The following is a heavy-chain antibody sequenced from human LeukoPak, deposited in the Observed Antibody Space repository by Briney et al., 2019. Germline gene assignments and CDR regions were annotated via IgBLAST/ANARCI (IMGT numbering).Heavy chain of an antibody. J-gene: IGHJ4*02. CDR2: IYHSGST. Sequence: PSETLSLTCTVSGGSISSGGYYWSWIRQHPGKGLEWIGYIYHSGSTYYNPSLKSRVTISVDRSKNQFSLKLSSVTAADTAVYYCARASYYSNFDYWGQGTLVTVSS. CDR3: ARASYYSNFDY. V-gene: IGHV4-30-2*01. D-gene: IGHD4-11*01. CDR1: GGSISSGGYY.